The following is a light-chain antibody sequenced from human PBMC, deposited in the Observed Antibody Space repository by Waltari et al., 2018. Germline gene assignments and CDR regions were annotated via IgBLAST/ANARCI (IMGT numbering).Light chain of an antibody. V-gene: IGLV2-11*01. CDR1: SGDVGDYNS. Sequence: QSALTQPRSVSGSPGQSVTISCTGTSGDVGDYNSVSCYQEPPGKAPRLTIYDVSERPSGVPDRFSASKSGNTASLTISGLQAEDEGSYHCCSRAGSSVVFGGGTKLTVL. CDR3: CSRAGSSVV. J-gene: IGLJ2*01. CDR2: DVS.